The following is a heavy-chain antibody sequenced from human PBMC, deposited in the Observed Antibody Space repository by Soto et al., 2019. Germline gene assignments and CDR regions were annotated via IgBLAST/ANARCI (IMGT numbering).Heavy chain of an antibody. CDR2: IIPVFGIT. V-gene: IGHV1-69*13. CDR3: AIPQDRGGRTTFIY. J-gene: IGHJ4*02. CDR1: GGTFSSYA. Sequence: SVKVSCKASGGTFSSYAINWVRQAPGQGLEWMGGIIPVFGITHHAQKFQGRVSITADESTSTAYMELSSLRSEDTALYYCAIPQDRGGRTTFIYWGQGTQVTVSS. D-gene: IGHD3-16*01.